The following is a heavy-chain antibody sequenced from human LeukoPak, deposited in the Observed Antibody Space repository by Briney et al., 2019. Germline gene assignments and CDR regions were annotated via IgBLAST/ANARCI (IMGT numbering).Heavy chain of an antibody. V-gene: IGHV4-39*01. Sequence: SETLSLTCTVSGGSISSSDFNWGWIRQPPGKGLEWIGVISYSGSTYYNPSLKSRATISVDASKSHFSLKLSSVTAADTAIYYCARLDKGIKAAHFDYWGQGTLVTVSS. CDR3: ARLDKGIKAAHFDY. CDR2: ISYSGST. J-gene: IGHJ4*02. CDR1: GGSISSSDFN. D-gene: IGHD6-25*01.